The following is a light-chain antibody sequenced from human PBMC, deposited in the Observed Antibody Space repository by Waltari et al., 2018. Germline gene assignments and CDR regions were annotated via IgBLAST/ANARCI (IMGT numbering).Light chain of an antibody. J-gene: IGLJ3*02. CDR3: TSYTSSSTWV. CDR1: SSDVGAYNH. V-gene: IGLV2-14*03. CDR2: GVA. Sequence: QSALTQPASVSGLPGQSTTISCTGASSDVGAYNHVSWYQQHPGKAPKLMIYGVANRPSGVSNRFSGSKSGNTASLTISGLQAEDEADYYCTSYTSSSTWVFGGGTKLTVL.